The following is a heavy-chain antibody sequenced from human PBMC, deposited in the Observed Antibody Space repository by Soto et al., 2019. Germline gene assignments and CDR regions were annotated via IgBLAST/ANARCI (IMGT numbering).Heavy chain of an antibody. CDR1: GGSVSSGSHY. Sequence: SETLSLTCTVSGGSVSSGSHYWSWIRQPPGKGLEWIGNIYYSGNTKYNPSLKSRVTISVDRSRNHFSLNLRSVTTADTALYYCARDTSCDFWSGYVGFDPWGQGTLVTVSS. V-gene: IGHV4-61*03. CDR3: ARDTSCDFWSGYVGFDP. J-gene: IGHJ5*02. CDR2: IYYSGNT. D-gene: IGHD3-3*01.